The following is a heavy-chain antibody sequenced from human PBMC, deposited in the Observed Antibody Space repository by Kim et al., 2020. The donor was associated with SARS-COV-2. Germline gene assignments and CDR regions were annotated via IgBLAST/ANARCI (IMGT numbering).Heavy chain of an antibody. J-gene: IGHJ2*01. CDR1: GFTFSSYS. D-gene: IGHD6-13*01. Sequence: GGSLRLSCAASGFTFSSYSMNWVRQAPGKGLEWVSSISSSSSYIYYADSVKGRFTISRDNAKNSLYLQMNSLRAEDTAVYYCARDRIAAAEDRLTSWYFELWSRGTLVTVSS. CDR2: ISSSSSYI. CDR3: ARDRIAAAEDRLTSWYFEL. V-gene: IGHV3-21*01.